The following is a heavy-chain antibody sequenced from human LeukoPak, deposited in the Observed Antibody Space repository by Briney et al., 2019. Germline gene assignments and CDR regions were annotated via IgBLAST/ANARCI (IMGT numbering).Heavy chain of an antibody. Sequence: GGSLRLSCAASGFTFSSYGMHWVRQAPGEGLEWVAVIWYDGSNKYYADSVKGRFTISRDNSKNTLYLQMNSLRAEDTAVYYCAREVSSWPYYFDYWGQGTLVTVSS. CDR2: IWYDGSNK. D-gene: IGHD6-13*01. CDR3: AREVSSWPYYFDY. J-gene: IGHJ4*02. V-gene: IGHV3-33*08. CDR1: GFTFSSYG.